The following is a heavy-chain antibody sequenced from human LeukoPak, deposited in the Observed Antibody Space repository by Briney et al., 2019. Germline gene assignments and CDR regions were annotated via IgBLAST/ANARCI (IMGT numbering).Heavy chain of an antibody. V-gene: IGHV4-34*01. D-gene: IGHD3-9*01. CDR1: GGSFSGYY. Sequence: PSETLSLTCTAYGGSFSGYYWSWIRQPLGEGLEWIGEINHRGSSNFNPSLKSRVTISLDTSKNQFSLKLTSVTAADTAVYYCTREGYDILTGDYIVDWGQGTLVTVSS. J-gene: IGHJ4*02. CDR2: INHRGSS. CDR3: TREGYDILTGDYIVD.